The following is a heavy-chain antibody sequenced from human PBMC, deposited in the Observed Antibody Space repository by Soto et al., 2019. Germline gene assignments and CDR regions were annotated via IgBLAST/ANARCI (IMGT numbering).Heavy chain of an antibody. CDR2: IYPGDSDN. V-gene: IGHV5-51*01. Sequence: PGESLKISCKGSGYSFTIYLIGWVRQMPGKGLEWMGIIYPGDSDNRYSPSFQGQVTISADKSISTAYLQWSSLKASDPAMYYCARRGAGTTDSSGMGVWGQGTTVTVSS. J-gene: IGHJ6*02. D-gene: IGHD1-1*01. CDR1: GYSFTIYL. CDR3: ARRGAGTTDSSGMGV.